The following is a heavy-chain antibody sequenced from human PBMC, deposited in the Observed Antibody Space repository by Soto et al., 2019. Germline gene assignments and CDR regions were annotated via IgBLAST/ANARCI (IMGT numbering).Heavy chain of an antibody. CDR1: GGTFSSYA. V-gene: IGHV1-69*01. J-gene: IGHJ6*02. CDR3: ARYDFWSGYGGYYYYGMDV. D-gene: IGHD3-3*01. Sequence: QVQLVQSGAGVKKPGSSVKVSCKASGGTFSSYAISWVRQAPGQGLEWMGGIIPIFGTANYAQKFQGRVTITADESTSTAYMELSSLRSEDTAVYYCARYDFWSGYGGYYYYGMDVWGQGTTVTVSS. CDR2: IIPIFGTA.